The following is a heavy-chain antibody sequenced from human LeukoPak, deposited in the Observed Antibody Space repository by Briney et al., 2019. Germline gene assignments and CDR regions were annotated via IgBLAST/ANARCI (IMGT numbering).Heavy chain of an antibody. V-gene: IGHV3-9*03. Sequence: TGGSLRLSCAASGFTFDDYAMHWVRQAPGKGLEWFSGISWNSGSIGYADSVTDRFTISRDNAKNSLYLQMNSLRAEDMALYYCAKGRDIVVVPAALDYWGQGTLVTVSS. J-gene: IGHJ4*02. CDR2: ISWNSGSI. CDR3: AKGRDIVVVPAALDY. CDR1: GFTFDDYA. D-gene: IGHD2-2*01.